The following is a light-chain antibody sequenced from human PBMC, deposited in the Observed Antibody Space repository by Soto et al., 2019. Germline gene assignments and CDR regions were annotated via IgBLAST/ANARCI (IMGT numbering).Light chain of an antibody. CDR1: QSVSSSY. Sequence: EIVLTQSPGTLSLSPGERATLSCRASQSVSSSYLAWYQQKPGQSPRLLLYGASSRPTRIPDRFTGSGSGTDFTLTISRLAPEEFAVYYCQQYGSSPLTFGGGTKVEIK. CDR3: QQYGSSPLT. J-gene: IGKJ4*01. V-gene: IGKV3-20*01. CDR2: GAS.